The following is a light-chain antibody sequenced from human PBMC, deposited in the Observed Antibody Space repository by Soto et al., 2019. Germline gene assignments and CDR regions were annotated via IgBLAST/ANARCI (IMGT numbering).Light chain of an antibody. V-gene: IGKV3-20*01. J-gene: IGKJ1*01. CDR2: GAS. CDR3: QQYGSSPPT. Sequence: IALTQSPGTLASSPGERTTLSCRASQSISRYLAGYQQQPGQGPRLLIYGASSRAAGTPDRFSGGGSGTDFTLTINRLEPEDFALYYCQQYGSSPPTFGQGTKVDIK. CDR1: QSISRY.